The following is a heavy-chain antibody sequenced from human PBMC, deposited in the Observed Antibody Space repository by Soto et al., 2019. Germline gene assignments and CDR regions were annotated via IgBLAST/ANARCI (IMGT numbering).Heavy chain of an antibody. D-gene: IGHD6-13*01. CDR1: GFTFDDKA. Sequence: EVQLVESGGGLVQPGRSLRLSCAASGFTFDDKAMHWVRQAPGKGLEWVSGISWNSGSVGYADSVKGRFTISRDNAKNSLYPQMNSLRAEDTALYYCAKEGVAAGLWFDPWGQGTLVTVSS. CDR2: ISWNSGSV. V-gene: IGHV3-9*01. CDR3: AKEGVAAGLWFDP. J-gene: IGHJ5*02.